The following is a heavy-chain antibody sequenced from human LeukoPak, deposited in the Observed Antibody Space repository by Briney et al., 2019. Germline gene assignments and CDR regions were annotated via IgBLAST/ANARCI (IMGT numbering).Heavy chain of an antibody. Sequence: GGSLRLSCAASGFTFSTYSMHWVRQAPGKGLEWVSSISTSSSYIYYADSVKGRFTISRDNAKNSLFLHMSGLRAEDTAVYYCAREERRVSSRIDFWGQGTLVTVS. D-gene: IGHD1-26*01. V-gene: IGHV3-21*01. CDR3: AREERRVSSRIDF. J-gene: IGHJ4*02. CDR2: ISTSSSYI. CDR1: GFTFSTYS.